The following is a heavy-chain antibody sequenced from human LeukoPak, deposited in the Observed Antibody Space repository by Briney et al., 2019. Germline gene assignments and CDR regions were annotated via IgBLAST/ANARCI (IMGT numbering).Heavy chain of an antibody. CDR1: GFTFSNNW. J-gene: IGHJ6*03. D-gene: IGHD3-3*01. V-gene: IGHV3-7*01. CDR2: VKKDASEK. Sequence: GGSLRLSCAASGFTFSNNWMTWVRQAPGKGLEWVASVKKDASEKYYVDSVKGRFTISRDNAKNSLYLQMNSLRAEDTAVYYCARSLPPVLRFNYYYYMDVWGKGTTVTVSS. CDR3: ARSLPPVLRFNYYYYMDV.